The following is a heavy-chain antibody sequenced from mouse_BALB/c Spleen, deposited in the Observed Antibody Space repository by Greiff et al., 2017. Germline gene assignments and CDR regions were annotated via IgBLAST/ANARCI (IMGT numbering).Heavy chain of an antibody. CDR2: IYPGSGST. J-gene: IGHJ2*01. CDR1: GYTFTSYW. Sequence: LQQPGSELVRPGATVKLSCKASGYTFTSYWMHWVKQRPGQGLEWIGNIYPGSGSTNYDEKFKSKATLTVDTSSSTAYMQLSSLTSEDSAVYDCTRWRTTVVASFDYWGQGTTLTVSS. V-gene: IGHV1S22*01. CDR3: TRWRTTVVASFDY. D-gene: IGHD1-1*01.